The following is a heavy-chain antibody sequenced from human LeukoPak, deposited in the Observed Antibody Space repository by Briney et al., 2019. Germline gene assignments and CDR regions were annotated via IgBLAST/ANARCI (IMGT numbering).Heavy chain of an antibody. CDR3: ARVAVAAREYFDY. D-gene: IGHD6-19*01. CDR2: INHSGST. CDR1: GGSFSGYY. J-gene: IGHJ4*02. Sequence: SETLSLTCAVYGGSFSGYYWSWIRQPPGKGLEWIGEINHSGSTNYNPSLKSRVTISVDTSKNQFSLKLSSVTAADTAVYYCARVAVAAREYFDYWGQGTLVTVSS. V-gene: IGHV4-34*01.